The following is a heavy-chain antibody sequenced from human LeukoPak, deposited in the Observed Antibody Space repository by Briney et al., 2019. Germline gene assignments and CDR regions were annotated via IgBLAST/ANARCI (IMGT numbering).Heavy chain of an antibody. CDR1: GFTFSSYG. V-gene: IGHV3-30*02. J-gene: IGHJ4*02. D-gene: IGHD4-17*01. CDR3: ARRPYGRYFDY. Sequence: GGSLRLSCAASGFTFSSYGMHWVRQAPGKGLEWVAFIRYDGSNTYYADSVKGRFTISRDNSKNTLYLQMNSLRAEDTAVYYCARRPYGRYFDYWGKGTLVTVSS. CDR2: IRYDGSNT.